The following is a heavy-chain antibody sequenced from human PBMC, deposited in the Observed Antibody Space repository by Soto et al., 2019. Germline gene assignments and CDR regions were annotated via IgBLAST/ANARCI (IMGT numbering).Heavy chain of an antibody. CDR1: GFTFNSYG. CDR2: IWYDGNTK. V-gene: IGHV3-33*01. D-gene: IGHD5-12*01. CDR3: ASPLVATVASPYYSGMDV. J-gene: IGHJ6*02. Sequence: PGGSLRLSCTASGFTFNSYGFNWVRQAPGKGLEWVAVIWYDGNTKYYADSVKGRFTISRDNLRSTVYLQMNSLTAEDTAVYYCASPLVATVASPYYSGMDVWGQGTTATVAS.